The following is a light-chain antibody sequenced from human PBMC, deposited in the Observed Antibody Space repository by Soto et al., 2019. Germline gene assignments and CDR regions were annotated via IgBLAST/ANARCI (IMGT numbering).Light chain of an antibody. CDR2: GVS. J-gene: IGKJ1*01. CDR3: QQYNNWPQT. Sequence: SPGTLSVYKGGRTTLSCRASQSVGSNLAWYQQKVGQAPRLVIYGVSTRATGIPARFSGTGSGRQFTLTISSLQSEDSAVYYCQQYNNWPQTFGQVTNVDIK. CDR1: QSVGSN. V-gene: IGKV3-15*01.